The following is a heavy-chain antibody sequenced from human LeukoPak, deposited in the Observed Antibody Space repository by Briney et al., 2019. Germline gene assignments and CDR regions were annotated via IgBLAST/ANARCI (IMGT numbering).Heavy chain of an antibody. D-gene: IGHD3-22*01. V-gene: IGHV3-20*04. CDR1: GFTVDSYG. CDR3: ARDYYYDSSGFYGLGY. Sequence: PGGSLRLSCSVSGFTVDSYGMSWVRQAPGKGLEWVAGIVFGGDSTAYADSVKGRCTISRDNAKNSLFLQMNSLRAEDTALYYCARDYYYDSSGFYGLGYWGQGTLVTVSS. J-gene: IGHJ4*02. CDR2: IVFGGDST.